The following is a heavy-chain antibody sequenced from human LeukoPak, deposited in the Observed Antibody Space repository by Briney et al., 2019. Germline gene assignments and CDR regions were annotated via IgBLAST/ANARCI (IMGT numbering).Heavy chain of an antibody. J-gene: IGHJ3*01. V-gene: IGHV3-11*04. Sequence: GGSLRLSCTASGFIFENYYMSWIRQAPGKGPQWVSYISKEDNTIYYADSVKGRFTVSRDNDKNSMYLQMNRLKDEDTAMYYCARVVAVVVTGTFDVWGQGTMVAVSS. CDR1: GFIFENYY. CDR2: ISKEDNTI. CDR3: ARVVAVVVTGTFDV. D-gene: IGHD2-15*01.